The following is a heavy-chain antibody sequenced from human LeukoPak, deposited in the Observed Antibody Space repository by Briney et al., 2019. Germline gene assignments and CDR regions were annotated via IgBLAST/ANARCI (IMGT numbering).Heavy chain of an antibody. J-gene: IGHJ4*02. V-gene: IGHV3-23*01. Sequence: PGGSLRLSCAASGFTFSSYAMSWVRQAPGKGLEWVSAISGSGGSTYYADSVKGRFTISRDNSKNTLYLQMNSLRAEDTAVYYCAKDHSCSSTSCYVWEYYFDYWGQGTLVTVSS. CDR3: AKDHSCSSTSCYVWEYYFDY. CDR2: ISGSGGST. CDR1: GFTFSSYA. D-gene: IGHD2-2*01.